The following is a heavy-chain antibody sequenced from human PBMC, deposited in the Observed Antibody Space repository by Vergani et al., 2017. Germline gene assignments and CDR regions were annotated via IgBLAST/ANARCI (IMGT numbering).Heavy chain of an antibody. J-gene: IGHJ6*02. Sequence: EVQLLESGGDLVQPGGSLRLSCAASGFTFNHYAMNWVRQAPGKGLEWVSGSSGSGGSTYYAGSVKGRFTISRDSSKNTLYLQMNSLSAGDTAVYYCARAIPRNSGYDYLNYYHAMDVWGEGTTVTVSS. CDR2: SSGSGGST. CDR1: GFTFNHYA. CDR3: ARAIPRNSGYDYLNYYHAMDV. V-gene: IGHV3-23*01. D-gene: IGHD5-12*01.